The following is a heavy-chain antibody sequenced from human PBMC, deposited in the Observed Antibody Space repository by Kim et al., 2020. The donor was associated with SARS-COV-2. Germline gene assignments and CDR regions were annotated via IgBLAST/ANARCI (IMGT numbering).Heavy chain of an antibody. V-gene: IGHV1-69*13. J-gene: IGHJ5*02. Sequence: SVKVSCKASGGTFSSYAITWVRQAPGHGLEWMGGIIPIFGTANYAQKFQGRVTITADESTSTAYMELSSLRSEDTAVYYCARDRLMVYAIEGWFDPWGQGTLVTVSS. D-gene: IGHD2-8*01. CDR2: IIPIFGTA. CDR3: ARDRLMVYAIEGWFDP. CDR1: GGTFSSYA.